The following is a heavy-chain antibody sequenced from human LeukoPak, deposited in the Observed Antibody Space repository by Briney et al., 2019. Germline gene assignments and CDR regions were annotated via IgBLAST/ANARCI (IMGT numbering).Heavy chain of an antibody. J-gene: IGHJ4*02. Sequence: GGSLRLSCAASGFTFSSYGMSWVRQAPGKGLEWVAFIRYDGSNKYYADSVKGRFTISRDNSKNTLYLQMNSLRAEDTAVYYCAKLLVRGVIDYWGQGTLVTVSS. V-gene: IGHV3-30*02. CDR3: AKLLVRGVIDY. CDR2: IRYDGSNK. D-gene: IGHD3-10*02. CDR1: GFTFSSYG.